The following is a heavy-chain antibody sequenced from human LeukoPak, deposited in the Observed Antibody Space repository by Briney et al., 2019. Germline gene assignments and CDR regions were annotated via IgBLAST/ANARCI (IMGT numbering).Heavy chain of an antibody. CDR2: ISWNSGSI. D-gene: IGHD1-14*01. J-gene: IGHJ4*02. CDR1: GFTFDDYA. Sequence: PGGSLRLSCVASGFTFDDYAMHWVRLAPGKGLEWVSGISWNSGSIGYADSVKGRFTISRDNAKNSLYLQMNSLRAEDTAVYYCARDLTGHGYWGQGTLVTVSS. V-gene: IGHV3-9*01. CDR3: ARDLTGHGY.